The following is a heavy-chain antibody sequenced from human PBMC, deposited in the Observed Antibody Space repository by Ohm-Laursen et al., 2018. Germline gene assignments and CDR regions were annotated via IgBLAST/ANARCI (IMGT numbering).Heavy chain of an antibody. V-gene: IGHV3-9*01. CDR1: GFTFDDYA. Sequence: SLRLSCAASGFTFDDYAMHWVRQAPGKGLEWVSGISWNSGSIGYADSVKGRFTISRDNSKNTLYLQMNSLRAEDTAVYYCAKGLWFGVMGAFDIWGQGTMVTVSS. D-gene: IGHD3-10*01. J-gene: IGHJ3*02. CDR2: ISWNSGSI. CDR3: AKGLWFGVMGAFDI.